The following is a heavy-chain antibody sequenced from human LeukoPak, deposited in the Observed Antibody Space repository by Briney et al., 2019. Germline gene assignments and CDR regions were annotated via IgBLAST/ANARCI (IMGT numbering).Heavy chain of an antibody. CDR1: GYTFTAQY. CDR2: INPNNGDT. J-gene: IGHJ4*02. D-gene: IGHD2-21*01. V-gene: IGHV1-2*02. Sequence: GASVEVSCKASGYTFTAQYMHWVRQAPGQGLEWMGWINPNNGDTKYAQSFLGRVTMTRDTSTTTAYLELRSLRSDDTAVYFCASYPRNIPTPPFDYWGQGTLVTVSS. CDR3: ASYPRNIPTPPFDY.